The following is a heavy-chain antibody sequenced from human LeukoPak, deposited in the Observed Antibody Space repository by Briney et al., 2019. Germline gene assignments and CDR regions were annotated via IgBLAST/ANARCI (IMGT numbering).Heavy chain of an antibody. V-gene: IGHV3-20*04. D-gene: IGHD3-22*01. CDR2: INWNGGRT. CDR1: GFTFDDYG. Sequence: GGSLRLSCEGSGFTFDDYGMSWVRQDQGKGLEWVSGINWNGGRTGYADSVKGRFAISRDNAKNSLFLQMNSLRAEDTALYYCARAKYYYDSTTYLDACDIWGQGTMVTVSS. CDR3: ARAKYYYDSTTYLDACDI. J-gene: IGHJ3*02.